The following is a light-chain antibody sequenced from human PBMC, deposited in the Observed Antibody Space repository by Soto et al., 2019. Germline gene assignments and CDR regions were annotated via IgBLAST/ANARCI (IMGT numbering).Light chain of an antibody. J-gene: IGKJ1*01. CDR3: QHYNNWPPWT. CDR2: GAS. CDR1: QSVSSN. V-gene: IGKV3-15*01. Sequence: EIFMSQSPATRSVSPGERATFSCRASQSVSSNLAWYQQKPGQAPRLLIYGASIRATGIPARFSGSGSGTEFTLTISTLQSEDFAIYYCQHYNNWPPWTFGQGTKVDIK.